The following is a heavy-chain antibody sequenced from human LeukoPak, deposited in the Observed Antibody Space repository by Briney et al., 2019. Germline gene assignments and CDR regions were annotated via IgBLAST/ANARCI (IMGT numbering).Heavy chain of an antibody. J-gene: IGHJ4*02. D-gene: IGHD4-11*01. Sequence: ASVKVSCKASNYSFINYGIGWVRQAPGQGLEWMGWVSAYNGKTSYAEQFRGRVTMTADTSTATGYMGLTGLTSDDTAVYYCRRFYSNFGDYWGQGTRVAVPS. CDR3: RRFYSNFGDY. CDR2: VSAYNGKT. CDR1: NYSFINYG. V-gene: IGHV1-18*01.